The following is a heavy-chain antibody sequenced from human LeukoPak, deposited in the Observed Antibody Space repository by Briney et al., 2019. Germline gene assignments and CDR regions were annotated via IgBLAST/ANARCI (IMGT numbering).Heavy chain of an antibody. CDR3: VRDPEALDY. Sequence: QPGGSLRLSCAASGFIFSSYSMDWVRQAPGKGLEWVSYIRSGGAPIHYADSEKGRFTISRDNAKNSVYLQMNSLRVEDTAVYYCVRDPEALDYWGPGTLVTVSS. V-gene: IGHV3-48*01. CDR2: IRSGGAPI. J-gene: IGHJ4*02. CDR1: GFIFSSYS.